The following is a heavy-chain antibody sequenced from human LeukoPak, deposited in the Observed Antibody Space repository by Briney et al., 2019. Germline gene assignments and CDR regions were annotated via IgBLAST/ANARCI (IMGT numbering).Heavy chain of an antibody. CDR2: ISWNSGSI. CDR3: AKDIMDYVGHDAFDI. Sequence: PGRSLRLSCAASGFTFDDYAMHWVRQAPGKGLEWVSGISWNSGSIGYADSVKGRFTISRDNAKNSLYLQMNSLRAEDTALYYCAKDIMDYVGHDAFDIWGQGTMVTVSS. CDR1: GFTFDDYA. D-gene: IGHD4-17*01. J-gene: IGHJ3*02. V-gene: IGHV3-9*01.